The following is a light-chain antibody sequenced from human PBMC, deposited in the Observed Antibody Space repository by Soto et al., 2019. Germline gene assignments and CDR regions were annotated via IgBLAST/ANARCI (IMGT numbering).Light chain of an antibody. CDR3: QHYRTS. Sequence: EIVLTQSPGTLSLSPGERATLSCRASQSVSSSYLAWYQQKPGQPPRLLIYGASSRATGIPDRFSGSGSGTAFTLTISRLELEDFAVYYCQHYRTSFGGGTKVEIK. V-gene: IGKV3-20*01. CDR2: GAS. CDR1: QSVSSSY. J-gene: IGKJ4*01.